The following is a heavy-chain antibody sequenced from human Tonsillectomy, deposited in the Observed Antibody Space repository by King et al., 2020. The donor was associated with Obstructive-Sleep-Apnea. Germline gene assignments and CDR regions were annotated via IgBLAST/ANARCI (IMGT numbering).Heavy chain of an antibody. V-gene: IGHV3-9*01. J-gene: IGHJ1*01. CDR2: ISWNSGTI. CDR1: GFTFDDYG. CDR3: ARGAHSISST. Sequence: CAASGFTFDDYGMHWVRQAPGKGLEWVSFISWNSGTIGYADSVKGRFTISRDNAKNSLYLQMNSLRTEDTALYYCARGAHSISSTWGHGTLVTVSS. D-gene: IGHD6-13*01.